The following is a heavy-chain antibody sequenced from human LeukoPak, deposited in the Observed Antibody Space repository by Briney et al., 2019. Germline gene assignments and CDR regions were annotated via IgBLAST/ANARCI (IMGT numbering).Heavy chain of an antibody. CDR3: ARGGGYYDSSGYQGIGAFDI. CDR2: IYTSGST. V-gene: IGHV4-61*02. Sequence: SETLSLTCTASGGSISSSSYYWGWIRQPAGKGLEWIGRIYTSGSTNYNPSLKGRVTMSVDTSKNQFSLKLSSVTAADTAVYYCARGGGYYDSSGYQGIGAFDIWGQGTMVTVSS. CDR1: GGSISSSSYY. D-gene: IGHD3-22*01. J-gene: IGHJ3*02.